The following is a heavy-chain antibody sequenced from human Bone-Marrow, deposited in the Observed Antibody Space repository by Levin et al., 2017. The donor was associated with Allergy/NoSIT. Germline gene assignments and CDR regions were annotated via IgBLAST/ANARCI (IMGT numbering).Heavy chain of an antibody. CDR3: ARVALPRYCTSTSLSDSGYYFEH. V-gene: IGHV3-13*04. CDR1: GFTFSSYD. CDR2: IGTAADS. D-gene: IGHD2-2*01. J-gene: IGHJ4*02. Sequence: GESLKISCAASGFTFSSYDMHWVRQATGRGLEWVSAIGTAADSYYSGSLNGRFTVSRDNAKNSFYLQMNSLRAGDTAVSYCARVALPRYCTSTSLSDSGYYFEHWGQGTLVPVSS.